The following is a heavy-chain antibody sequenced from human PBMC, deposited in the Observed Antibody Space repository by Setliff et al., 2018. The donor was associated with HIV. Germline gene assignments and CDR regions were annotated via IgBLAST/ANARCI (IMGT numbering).Heavy chain of an antibody. J-gene: IGHJ3*02. CDR2: IIGFSTTT. D-gene: IGHD3-22*01. V-gene: IGHV1-69*13. Sequence: SVKVSCKASGGTFIMSIISWVRQAPGQGLEWMGGIIGFSTTTNYAQKFQGRVTVTADESTSTAYMQLSSLRSDDTAVYYCARGRNYDSSGYGAFDIWGQGTMVTVSS. CDR3: ARGRNYDSSGYGAFDI. CDR1: GGTFIMSI.